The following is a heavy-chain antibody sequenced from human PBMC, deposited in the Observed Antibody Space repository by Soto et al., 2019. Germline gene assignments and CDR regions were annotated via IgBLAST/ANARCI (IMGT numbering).Heavy chain of an antibody. D-gene: IGHD1-1*01. CDR3: ARDQLITTVLRFDS. J-gene: IGHJ4*02. CDR1: GFSFSNHD. V-gene: IGHV3-33*01. Sequence: QVQLVESGGGVVQPGRSLRLSCVASGFSFSNHDMDWVRQAPGKELEWVASIGYDGNKRYYADSVKGRFTISRDNSKNTLYLQMNSLRADDMAVYYCARDQLITTVLRFDSWGQGTLVTVSS. CDR2: IGYDGNKR.